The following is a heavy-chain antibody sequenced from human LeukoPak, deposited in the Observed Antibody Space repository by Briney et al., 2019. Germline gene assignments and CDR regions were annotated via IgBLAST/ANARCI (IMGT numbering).Heavy chain of an antibody. CDR1: GFSFSDYY. J-gene: IGHJ4*02. V-gene: IGHV3-11*05. CDR3: ARVIMNYFDY. D-gene: IGHD3-16*01. Sequence: GGSLRLSCAASGFSFSDYYMSWIRQAPGKGLEWVSYISSSSSYTNYADSVKGRFTISRDNAKNSLYLQMNSLRAEDTAVYYCARVIMNYFDYWGQGTLVAVSS. CDR2: ISSSSSYT.